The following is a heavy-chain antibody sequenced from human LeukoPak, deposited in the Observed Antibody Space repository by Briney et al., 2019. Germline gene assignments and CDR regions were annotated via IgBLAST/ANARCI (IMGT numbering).Heavy chain of an antibody. CDR3: ARRVGSGSYYNWYFDY. D-gene: IGHD3-10*01. Sequence: PSETLSLTCTVSGGSISSYYWSWLRQPPGKGLEWIGYIYYSGSTNYNPSLKSRVTISVDTSKNQFSLKLSSVTAADTAVYYCARRVGSGSYYNWYFDYWGQGTLVTVSS. J-gene: IGHJ4*02. CDR2: IYYSGST. V-gene: IGHV4-59*08. CDR1: GGSISSYY.